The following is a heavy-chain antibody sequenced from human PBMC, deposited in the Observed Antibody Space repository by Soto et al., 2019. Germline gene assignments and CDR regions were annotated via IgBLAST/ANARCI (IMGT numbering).Heavy chain of an antibody. V-gene: IGHV1-8*01. D-gene: IGHD5-12*01. CDR1: GYTFTSYD. J-gene: IGHJ4*02. Sequence: ASVKVSCKASGYTFTSYDINWVRQATGQGLEWMGWMNPNSGNTGYAQKFQGRVTITRDTSASTAYMELRSLRSDDTAVYYCARDSGYGIFDYWGQGTLVTVSS. CDR3: ARDSGYGIFDY. CDR2: MNPNSGNT.